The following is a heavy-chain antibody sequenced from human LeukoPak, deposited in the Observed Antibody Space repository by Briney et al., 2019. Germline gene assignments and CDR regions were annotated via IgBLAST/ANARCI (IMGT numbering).Heavy chain of an antibody. D-gene: IGHD2-15*01. CDR1: GYTFTSYG. CDR3: ARVMRDCSGGSCYSGFAFDI. CDR2: ISAYNGNT. Sequence: VASVRVSCKASGYTFTSYGISWVRQAPGQGLEWMGWISAYNGNTNYAQTLQGRVTMTTDTSTSTAYMELRSLRSDDTAVYYCARVMRDCSGGSCYSGFAFDIWGQGTMVTVSS. V-gene: IGHV1-18*01. J-gene: IGHJ3*02.